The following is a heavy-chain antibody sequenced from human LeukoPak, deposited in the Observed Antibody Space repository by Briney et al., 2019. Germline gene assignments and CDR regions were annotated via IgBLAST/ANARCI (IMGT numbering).Heavy chain of an antibody. Sequence: PGGSLRPSCAASGLTFSSYAMHWVRQAPGKGLEYVSAISSNGGSTYYANSVKGRFTISRDNSKNTLYLQMGSLRAEDMAVYYCARGRPLDYWGQGTLVTVSS. J-gene: IGHJ4*02. V-gene: IGHV3-64*01. CDR2: ISSNGGST. CDR3: ARGRPLDY. CDR1: GLTFSSYA.